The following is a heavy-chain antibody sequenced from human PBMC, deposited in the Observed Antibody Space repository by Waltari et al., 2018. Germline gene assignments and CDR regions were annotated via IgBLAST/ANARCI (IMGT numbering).Heavy chain of an antibody. CDR2: SNPNRGGA. V-gene: IGHV1-2*02. CDR3: GREIGVSWRVVDY. D-gene: IGHD3-3*01. Sequence: QAQLVQSGAEVKKPGAPVMVSCKAAGYTFTGYYIHWVRQAPGQGLEWMGWSNPNRGGANNAQRFLGRVTMTRDTSISTAYMELNSLRSDDTALYYCGREIGVSWRVVDYWGQGTLVTVSS. CDR1: GYTFTGYY. J-gene: IGHJ4*02.